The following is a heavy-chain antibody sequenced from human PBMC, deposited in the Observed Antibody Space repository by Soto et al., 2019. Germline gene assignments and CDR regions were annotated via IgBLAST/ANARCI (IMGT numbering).Heavy chain of an antibody. CDR3: ARVRPGYSYGYPNWFDP. CDR1: GFTFITYE. J-gene: IGHJ5*02. CDR2: IRTSGTTI. D-gene: IGHD5-18*01. V-gene: IGHV3-48*03. Sequence: GGSLRLSCAASGFTFITYEMNWVRQAPGKGLEWVSYIRTSGTTIYYAESVKGRFTISSDNTKNSLYLQMNSLRVEDTAVYYCARVRPGYSYGYPNWFDPWGQGTLVTVSS.